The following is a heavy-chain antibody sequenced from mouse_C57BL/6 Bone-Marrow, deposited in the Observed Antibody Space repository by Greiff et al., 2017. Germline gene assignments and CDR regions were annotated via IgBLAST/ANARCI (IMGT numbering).Heavy chain of an antibody. CDR2: MHPNGGST. CDR3: ARSSDYDDYTMDY. Sequence: QVQLQQPGAELVKPGASVKLSCKASGYTFTNYWMHWVKQRPGQGLEWIGMMHPNGGSTDYNEKFKSEATLSVDKSSRTAYMELSSLTSEDSAVYYCARSSDYDDYTMDYWGQGTSVTVSS. CDR1: GYTFTNYW. V-gene: IGHV1-64*01. J-gene: IGHJ4*01. D-gene: IGHD2-4*01.